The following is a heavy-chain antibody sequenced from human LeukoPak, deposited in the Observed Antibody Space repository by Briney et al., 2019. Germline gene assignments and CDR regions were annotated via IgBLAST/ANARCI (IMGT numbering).Heavy chain of an antibody. D-gene: IGHD6-13*01. CDR2: IYPCDSDT. CDR1: GYSFTSYW. Sequence: GESLKISCKGSGYSFTSYWIGWVRQMPGKGLEWMGIIYPCDSDTRYSPSFQGQVTISADKSISTAYLQWSSLKASDTAMYYCARRRVVTSSSWFLDYWGQGTLVTVSS. CDR3: ARRRVVTSSSWFLDY. J-gene: IGHJ4*02. V-gene: IGHV5-51*01.